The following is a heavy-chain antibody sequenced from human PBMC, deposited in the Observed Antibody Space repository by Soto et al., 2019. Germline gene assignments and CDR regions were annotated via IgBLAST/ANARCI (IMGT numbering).Heavy chain of an antibody. Sequence: QAHLVESGGGVVQPGRSLRLSCAASGFTFSSYGMHWVRQAPGTGLEWVAVISYDGGLQHYADSVKGRFTISRDNSKNMVLLQRNSLRAGDTSVYYCVSDWGDGHASVSYSGGQGTLVSVSS. D-gene: IGHD3-10*01. J-gene: IGHJ5*01. CDR1: GFTFSSYG. CDR2: ISYDGGLQ. CDR3: VSDWGDGHASVSYS. V-gene: IGHV3-30*03.